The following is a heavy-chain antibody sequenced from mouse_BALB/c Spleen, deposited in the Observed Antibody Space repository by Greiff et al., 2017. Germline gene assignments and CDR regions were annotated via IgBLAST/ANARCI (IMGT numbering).Heavy chain of an antibody. D-gene: IGHD2-4*01. Sequence: VQLQQPGAELVRPGASVKLSCTASGYTFTSYWMNWVKQRPEQGLEWIGRIDPYDSETHYNQKFKDKAILTVDKSSSTAYMQLSSLTSEDSAVYYCARRRYDYDEAAWFAYWGQGTLVTVSA. CDR1: GYTFTSYW. V-gene: IGHV1-52*01. J-gene: IGHJ3*01. CDR2: IDPYDSET. CDR3: ARRRYDYDEAAWFAY.